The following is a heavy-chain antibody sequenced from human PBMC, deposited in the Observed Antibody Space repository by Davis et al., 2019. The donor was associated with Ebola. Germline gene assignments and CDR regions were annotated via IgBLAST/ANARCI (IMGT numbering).Heavy chain of an antibody. CDR1: GYTFTNYG. J-gene: IGHJ6*04. D-gene: IGHD5-12*01. Sequence: ASVKVSCKASGYTFTNYGITWVRQAPGQGLEWMGWINPHNGNTNYAQNVQGRVIMTSDTATTTAYMEVGSLRSDDTAVYYCARVDLASGMDVWGKGTTVTVSS. CDR3: ARVDLASGMDV. V-gene: IGHV1-18*04. CDR2: INPHNGNT.